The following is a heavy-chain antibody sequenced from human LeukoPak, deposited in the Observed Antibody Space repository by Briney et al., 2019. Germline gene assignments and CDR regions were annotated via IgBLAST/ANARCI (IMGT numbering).Heavy chain of an antibody. CDR2: ISSNGVST. CDR3: ARRPDSGSYYVDY. J-gene: IGHJ4*02. CDR1: GFTFSNYA. V-gene: IGHV3-64*01. D-gene: IGHD1-26*01. Sequence: GSLRLSCAASGFTFSNYAMHWVRQAPGKGLEYVSAISSNGVSTNYANFVKGRFTISRDNSKNTLFLQMGSLRAEDMAVYFCARRPDSGSYYVDYWGQGTLVTVSS.